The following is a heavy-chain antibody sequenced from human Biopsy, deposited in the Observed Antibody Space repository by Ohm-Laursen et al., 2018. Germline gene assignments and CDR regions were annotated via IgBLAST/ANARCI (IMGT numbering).Heavy chain of an antibody. V-gene: IGHV4-59*01. J-gene: IGHJ4*02. CDR2: ISYTGGI. Sequence: TLSLTCTVSGCSISGYHWSWIRQSPGKGLEWLAYISYTGGITSNPSLNGWASMSLDTSKTQFFLRLIYVTAAATAVYYGARMPHFDYWGQEILVTVSS. D-gene: IGHD2-2*01. CDR1: GCSISGYH. CDR3: ARMPHFDY.